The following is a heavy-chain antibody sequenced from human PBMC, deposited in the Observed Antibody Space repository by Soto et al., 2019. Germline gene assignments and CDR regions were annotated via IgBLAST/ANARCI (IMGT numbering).Heavy chain of an antibody. CDR2: IYHSGSS. J-gene: IGHJ6*02. D-gene: IGHD2-15*01. CDR1: GYSISSGYY. V-gene: IGHV4-38-2*01. Sequence: SETLSLTCAVSGYSISSGYYWGWIRQPPGKGLEWIGSIYHSGSSNKSPSLKSRVTISLDTSKNQYSLMLSSVTAADTAVYYCARVSCGGSCYVAYYGMDVWGQGTTVTVSS. CDR3: ARVSCGGSCYVAYYGMDV.